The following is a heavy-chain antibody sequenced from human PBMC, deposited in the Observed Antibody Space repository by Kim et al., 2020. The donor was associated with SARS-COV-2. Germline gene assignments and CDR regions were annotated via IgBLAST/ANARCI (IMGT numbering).Heavy chain of an antibody. Sequence: STSYAASVKGRFAISRDNAKNTRYLQVNSLRAEDTAVYYCARATVGANDYWGQGTLVTVSS. CDR2: ST. V-gene: IGHV3-74*01. J-gene: IGHJ4*02. CDR3: ARATVGANDY. D-gene: IGHD1-26*01.